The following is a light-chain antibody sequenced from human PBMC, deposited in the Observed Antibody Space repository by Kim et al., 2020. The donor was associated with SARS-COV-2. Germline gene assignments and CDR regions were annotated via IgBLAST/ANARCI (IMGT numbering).Light chain of an antibody. CDR2: QDS. Sequence: SYELTQPPSVSVSPGQTASITCSGDKLGDKYACWYQQKPGQSPVLVIYQDSKRPSGIPERFSGSNSGNTATLTIRGTQAMDEADYYCQAWDLSTAVFGTGTKVTVL. J-gene: IGLJ1*01. V-gene: IGLV3-1*01. CDR3: QAWDLSTAV. CDR1: KLGDKY.